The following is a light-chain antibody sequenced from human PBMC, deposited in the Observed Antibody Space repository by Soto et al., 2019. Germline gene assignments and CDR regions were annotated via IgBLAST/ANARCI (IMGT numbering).Light chain of an antibody. CDR3: QQYGSSPTIT. CDR2: GAS. CDR1: QTVGSN. Sequence: EIVLTQSPYTLSVSPGERATLSCRASQTVGSNLAWYQQKPGQAPRLLIYGASSRATGIPDRFSGSGSGTDFTLTISRLEPEDFAVYYCQQYGSSPTITFGQGTRLEIK. V-gene: IGKV3-20*01. J-gene: IGKJ5*01.